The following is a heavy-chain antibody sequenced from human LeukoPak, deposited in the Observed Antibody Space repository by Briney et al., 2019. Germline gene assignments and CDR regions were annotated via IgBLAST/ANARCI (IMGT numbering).Heavy chain of an antibody. D-gene: IGHD6-19*01. CDR3: AREGYTPVADYYSYYGMDV. V-gene: IGHV3-7*01. Sequence: PGGSLRLSCAASGFTFSSYWMSWVRQAPGKGLEWVANIKQDGSEKYYVDSVKGRFTISRDNAKNSLYLQMNSLRAEDTAVYYCAREGYTPVADYYSYYGMDVWGQGTTVTVSS. J-gene: IGHJ6*02. CDR2: IKQDGSEK. CDR1: GFTFSSYW.